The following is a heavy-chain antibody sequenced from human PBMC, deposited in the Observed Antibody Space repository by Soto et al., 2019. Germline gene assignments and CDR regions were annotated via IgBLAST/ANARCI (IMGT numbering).Heavy chain of an antibody. CDR1: GFTFSSYG. D-gene: IGHD5-18*01. Sequence: LRLSCAASGFTFSSYGIHWVRQAPGKGLEWVALISYDGTDKYYADSVKGRFTISRDNSKNTLYLQMSSLGPEDTAVYYCVKERYAQLWLEDYGMDVWGQGTTVTVSS. J-gene: IGHJ6*02. CDR3: VKERYAQLWLEDYGMDV. V-gene: IGHV3-30*18. CDR2: ISYDGTDK.